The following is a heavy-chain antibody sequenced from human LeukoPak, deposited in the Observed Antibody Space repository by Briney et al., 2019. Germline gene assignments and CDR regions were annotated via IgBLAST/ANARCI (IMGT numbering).Heavy chain of an antibody. CDR2: IHGGGST. V-gene: IGHV3-66*01. CDR3: ARCHSAGYLRAFDI. D-gene: IGHD1-26*01. Sequence: GSLRLSCAASCITGSNNFMSWGRQAPGEGLEGVSVIHGGGSTYYADSVKGRFTISRDNSKNTLYLQMNSLRAEDTAVYYCARCHSAGYLRAFDIWGQGTMVTVSS. CDR1: CITGSNNF. J-gene: IGHJ3*02.